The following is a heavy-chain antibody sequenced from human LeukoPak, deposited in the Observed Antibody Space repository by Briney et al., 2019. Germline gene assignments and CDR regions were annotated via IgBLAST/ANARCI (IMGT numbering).Heavy chain of an antibody. D-gene: IGHD2-2*01. CDR2: IYQSGST. CDR1: GYSISTGRY. CDR3: ARSLSTAGIDY. V-gene: IGHV4-38-2*01. J-gene: IGHJ4*02. Sequence: SETLSLTCAVSGYSISTGRYWGWIRQPPGKGLEWIGSIYQSGSTNYNPSLKSRVTISVDTSKNQFSLNLRSVTAADTAVYYCARSLSTAGIDYWGQGTLVTVSS.